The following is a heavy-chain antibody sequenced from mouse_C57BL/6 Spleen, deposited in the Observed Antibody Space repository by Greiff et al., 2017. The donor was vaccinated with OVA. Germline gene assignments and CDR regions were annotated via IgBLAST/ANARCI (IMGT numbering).Heavy chain of an antibody. CDR1: GYTFTDYY. J-gene: IGHJ4*01. V-gene: IGHV1-76*01. D-gene: IGHD2-3*01. CDR3: ARGGWLLRGDYYAMDY. Sequence: QVQLQQSGAELVRPGASVKLSCKASGYTFTDYYINWVKQRPGQGLEWIARIYPGSGNTYYNEKFKGKATLTAEKSSSTAYMQLSSLTSEDSAVYFCARGGWLLRGDYYAMDYWGQGTSVTVSS. CDR2: IYPGSGNT.